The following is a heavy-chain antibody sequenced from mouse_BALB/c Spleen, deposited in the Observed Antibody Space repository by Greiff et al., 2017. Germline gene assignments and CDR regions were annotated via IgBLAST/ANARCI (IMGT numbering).Heavy chain of an antibody. V-gene: IGHV5-9*03. CDR3: ARWGLVYAMDY. CDR2: ISSGGGNT. D-gene: IGHD2-4*01. J-gene: IGHJ4*01. CDR1: GFTFSSYT. Sequence: EVKLQESGGGLVKPGGSLKLSCAASGFTFSSYTMSWVRQTPEKRLEWVATISSGGGNTYYPDSVKGRFTISRDNAKNNLYLQMSSLRSEDTALYYCARWGLVYAMDYWGQGTSVTVSS.